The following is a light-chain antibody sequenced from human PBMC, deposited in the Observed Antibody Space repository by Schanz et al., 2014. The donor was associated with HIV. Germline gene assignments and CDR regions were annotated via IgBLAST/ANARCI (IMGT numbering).Light chain of an antibody. Sequence: EIVLTQSPGTLSLSPGERATLSCRASQSVSSNLAWYQQKPGQAPRLLIYGASTRATGIPGRFSGSGSGTEFTLTISRLEPEDFAVYYCQQFGGSPYTFGQGTKLEIK. CDR3: QQFGGSPYT. J-gene: IGKJ2*01. CDR1: QSVSSN. V-gene: IGKV3-20*01. CDR2: GAS.